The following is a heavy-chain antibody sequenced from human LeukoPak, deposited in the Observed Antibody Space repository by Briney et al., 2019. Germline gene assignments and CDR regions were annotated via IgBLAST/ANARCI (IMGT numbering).Heavy chain of an antibody. CDR1: GFTFSSYW. CDR3: ARDYDSSGYHPPGSGDAFDI. V-gene: IGHV3-7*03. D-gene: IGHD3-22*01. J-gene: IGHJ3*02. Sequence: AGGSLRLSCAASGFTFSSYWMSWVRQAPGKGLEWVANIKQDGSEKYYVDSVKGRFTISRDNSKNTLYLQMNSLRAEDTAVYYCARDYDSSGYHPPGSGDAFDIWGQGTMVTVSS. CDR2: IKQDGSEK.